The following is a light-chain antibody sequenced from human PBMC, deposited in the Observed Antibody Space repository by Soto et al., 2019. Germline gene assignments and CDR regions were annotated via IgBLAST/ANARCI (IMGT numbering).Light chain of an antibody. J-gene: IGKJ1*01. Sequence: DIQMTQSPSSLSASVGDRVTITCRASQSVRTYLNWYQQERGKAPKLLIYAASSLPSGVPSRFSASGSGTYFTLTITSLQPEDFATYYCQQSYTIPRTFGQGTEVEIK. CDR1: QSVRTY. V-gene: IGKV1-39*01. CDR2: AAS. CDR3: QQSYTIPRT.